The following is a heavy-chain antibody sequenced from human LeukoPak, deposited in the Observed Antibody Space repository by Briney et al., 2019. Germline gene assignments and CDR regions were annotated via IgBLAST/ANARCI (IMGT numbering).Heavy chain of an antibody. Sequence: PGGSLRLSCAASGFTFSSYAMSWVHQAPGKGLEWVSAISGSGGSTYYADSVKGRFTISRDNSKNTPYLQMNSLRAEDTAVYYCAKLNDFWSGYSDYWGQGTLVTVSS. V-gene: IGHV3-23*01. J-gene: IGHJ4*02. D-gene: IGHD3-3*01. CDR3: AKLNDFWSGYSDY. CDR1: GFTFSSYA. CDR2: ISGSGGST.